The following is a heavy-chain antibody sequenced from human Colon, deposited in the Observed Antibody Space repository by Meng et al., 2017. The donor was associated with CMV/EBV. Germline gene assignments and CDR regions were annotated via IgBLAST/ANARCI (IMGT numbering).Heavy chain of an antibody. CDR3: ARVDSSWTKFDY. Sequence: VSGGSISSGDYYWSWIRQPPGKALEWIGYIFYTGNTYYNPSLKSRVTISRDVSKNQFSLTVTSVTAADTALYYCARVDSSWTKFDYWGQGALVTVS. V-gene: IGHV4-30-4*01. J-gene: IGHJ4*02. CDR2: IFYTGNT. CDR1: GGSISSGDYY. D-gene: IGHD3/OR15-3a*01.